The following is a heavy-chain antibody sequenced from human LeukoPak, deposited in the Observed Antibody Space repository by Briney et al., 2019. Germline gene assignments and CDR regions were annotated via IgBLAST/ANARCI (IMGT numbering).Heavy chain of an antibody. CDR2: IYYSGST. CDR1: GGSISSYY. Sequence: SETLSLTCTVSGGSISSYYWSWIRQPPGKGLEWIGYIYYSGSTDYNPSLKSRVTISVDTSKNQFSLKMTSVTAADTAVYYCARDRELGYWGQGTLVTVSS. J-gene: IGHJ4*02. V-gene: IGHV4-59*01. CDR3: ARDRELGY. D-gene: IGHD1-26*01.